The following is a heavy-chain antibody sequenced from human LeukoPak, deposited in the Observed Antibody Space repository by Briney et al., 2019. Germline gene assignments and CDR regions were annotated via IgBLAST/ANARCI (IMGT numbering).Heavy chain of an antibody. V-gene: IGHV4-4*02. Sequence: SETLPLTCAVSGGSISSSNWWSGVRQPPGKGLEGIGEIYHSGSTNYNPSLKSRVTISVDKSKNQFSLKLSSVTAADTAVYYCARAISGGILHFDYWGQGTLVTVSS. CDR2: IYHSGST. D-gene: IGHD1-26*01. CDR1: GGSISSSNW. J-gene: IGHJ4*02. CDR3: ARAISGGILHFDY.